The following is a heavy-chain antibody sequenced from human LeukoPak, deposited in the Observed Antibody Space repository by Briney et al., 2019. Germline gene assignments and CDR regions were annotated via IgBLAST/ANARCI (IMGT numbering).Heavy chain of an antibody. J-gene: IGHJ4*02. CDR3: ARAPVGGTLDSVDY. D-gene: IGHD1-26*01. V-gene: IGHV1-2*02. CDR2: INPNSGGT. CDR1: GYTFTGYY. Sequence: GASVKVSCKASGYTFTGYYMHWVRQAPGQGLEWMGWINPNSGGTNYAQKFQGRVTMTRDTSTNTVYMELSSLRSEDTAVYYCARAPVGGTLDSVDYWGQGTLVTVSS.